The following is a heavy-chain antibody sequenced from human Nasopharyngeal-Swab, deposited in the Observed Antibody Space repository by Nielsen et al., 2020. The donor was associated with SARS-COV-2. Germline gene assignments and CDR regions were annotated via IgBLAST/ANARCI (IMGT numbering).Heavy chain of an antibody. J-gene: IGHJ3*01. V-gene: IGHV4-31*03. Sequence: SETLSLTCTVSGDSISTAGYFWSWIRQHPGKGLEWIGYIHYTVNTYYNPSLESRLTISLDTSQNQFSLRLSSVTAADTAVYYCAREVIEQAVSDAFDFWGQGTMVTVS. CDR2: IHYTVNT. CDR1: GDSISTAGYF. CDR3: AREVIEQAVSDAFDF. D-gene: IGHD3-16*02.